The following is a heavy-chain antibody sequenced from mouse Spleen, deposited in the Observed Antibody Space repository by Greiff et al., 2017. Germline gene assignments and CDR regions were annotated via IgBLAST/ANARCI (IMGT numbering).Heavy chain of an antibody. J-gene: IGHJ3*01. V-gene: IGHV1-64*01. Sequence: VQLQQPGAELVKPGASVKLSCKASGYTFTSYWMHWVKQRPGQGLEWIGMIHPNSGSTNYNEKFKSKATLTVDKSSSTAYMQLSSLTSEDSAVYYCAREGDGYDWFAYWGQGTLVTVSA. D-gene: IGHD2-2*01. CDR2: IHPNSGST. CDR3: AREGDGYDWFAY. CDR1: GYTFTSYW.